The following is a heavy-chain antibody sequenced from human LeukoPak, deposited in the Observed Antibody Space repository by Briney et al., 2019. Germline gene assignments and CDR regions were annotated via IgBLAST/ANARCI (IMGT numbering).Heavy chain of an antibody. Sequence: GSLRLSCAASGFTFSDYYMSWIRQAPGKGLEWVSYISSSSSYTNYADSVKGRFTISRDNPKNSLYLQMNRLRAEDTAVYYCARDLRVGELYLGYYYGMDVWGKGTTVTVSS. D-gene: IGHD3-10*01. CDR3: ARDLRVGELYLGYYYGMDV. V-gene: IGHV3-11*06. CDR2: ISSSSSYT. CDR1: GFTFSDYY. J-gene: IGHJ6*04.